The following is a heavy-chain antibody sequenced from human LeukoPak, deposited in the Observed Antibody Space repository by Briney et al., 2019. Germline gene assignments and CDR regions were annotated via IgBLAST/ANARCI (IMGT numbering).Heavy chain of an antibody. Sequence: GGSLRLSCAASGFTVSSSYMNWVRHAPGKGLEWVSLIFSGGGTYYADSVKGRFTISRDNSKNTLFLQMNSPRAEDTAVYYCARGGVVYPDSFDIWGRGTMVTVSS. V-gene: IGHV3-66*01. D-gene: IGHD2-15*01. CDR3: ARGGVVYPDSFDI. CDR1: GFTVSSSY. CDR2: IFSGGGT. J-gene: IGHJ3*02.